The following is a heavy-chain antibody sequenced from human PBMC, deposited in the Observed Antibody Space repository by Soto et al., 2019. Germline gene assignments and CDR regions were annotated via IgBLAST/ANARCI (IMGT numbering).Heavy chain of an antibody. D-gene: IGHD3-10*01. CDR2: IYWDNDK. CDR1: GFSLSTTGVG. CDR3: ARARWCGELH. J-gene: IGHJ4*02. Sequence: QINFKESGPTLVQPTQTLTLTCSFSGFSLSTTGVGVGWIRQSPGKALEWLAIIYWDNDKHYSAALKSRVTITKDTSKSQVVITVTNMDPVDTGTYYCARARWCGELHWGQGALVTVSS. V-gene: IGHV2-5*02.